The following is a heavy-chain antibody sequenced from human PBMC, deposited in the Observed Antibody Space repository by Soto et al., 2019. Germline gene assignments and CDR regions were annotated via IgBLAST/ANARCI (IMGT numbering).Heavy chain of an antibody. CDR3: ARDGQWLDDLHPFGLYY. Sequence: SETLSLTCTVSGGSVSSGSYYWSWIRQPPGKGLEWIGYIYYSGSTNYNPSLKSRVTISVDTSKNQFSLKLSSVTAADTAVYYCARDGQWLDDLHPFGLYYWGQGTLVTVSS. CDR2: IYYSGST. D-gene: IGHD6-19*01. CDR1: GGSVSSGSYY. V-gene: IGHV4-61*01. J-gene: IGHJ4*02.